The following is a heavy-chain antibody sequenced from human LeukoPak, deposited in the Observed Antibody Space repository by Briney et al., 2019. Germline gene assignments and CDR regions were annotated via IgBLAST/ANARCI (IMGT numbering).Heavy chain of an antibody. CDR2: IYSGDST. Sequence: PGGSLRLSCAASGFTVGTNSMSWDRQSPGKGLEWVSVIYSGDSTHYADSVNGRFTISRDNSRNTLFLQMNSLRAEDTALYYCASAREYCGSAECYEYFQHWGQGTLVTVSS. J-gene: IGHJ1*01. D-gene: IGHD2-21*01. CDR1: GFTVGTNS. V-gene: IGHV3-53*01. CDR3: ASAREYCGSAECYEYFQH.